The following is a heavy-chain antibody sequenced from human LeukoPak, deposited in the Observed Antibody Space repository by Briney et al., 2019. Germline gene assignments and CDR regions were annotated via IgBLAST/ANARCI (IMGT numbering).Heavy chain of an antibody. Sequence: GGSLRLSCAASGFTFSSYAMCGVRQAPGKGLEWVSAISGSGGSTYYADSVKGRFTISRDNSKSTQYLQMNSLRAEDTALYYCVRDFEWGFDHWGQGTLVTVSS. V-gene: IGHV3-23*01. CDR3: VRDFEWGFDH. CDR2: ISGSGGST. J-gene: IGHJ4*02. D-gene: IGHD3-9*01. CDR1: GFTFSSYA.